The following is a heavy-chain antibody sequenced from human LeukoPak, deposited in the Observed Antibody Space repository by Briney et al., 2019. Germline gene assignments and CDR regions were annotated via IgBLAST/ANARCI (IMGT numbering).Heavy chain of an antibody. J-gene: IGHJ6*02. CDR1: GGSFSGYY. CDR3: ARGDGDIVVVPAAPNTENYYYYGMDV. D-gene: IGHD2-2*01. Sequence: SETLSLTCAVCGGSFSGYYWSWIRQPPGKGLEWIGEINHSGSTNYNPSLKSRVTISVDTSKNQFSLKLSSVTAADTAVYYCARGDGDIVVVPAAPNTENYYYYGMDVWGQGTTVTVSS. V-gene: IGHV4-34*01. CDR2: INHSGST.